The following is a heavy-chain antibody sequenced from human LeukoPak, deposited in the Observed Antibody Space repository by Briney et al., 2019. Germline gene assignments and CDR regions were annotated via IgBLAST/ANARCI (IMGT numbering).Heavy chain of an antibody. CDR1: GYSISSGYY. J-gene: IGHJ4*02. CDR2: IYHSGST. V-gene: IGHV4-38-2*01. D-gene: IGHD3-10*01. CDR3: ARQEYYYGSGSEFDY. Sequence: SETLSLTCAVPGYSISSGYYWGWIRQPPGEGLAWIGKIYHSGSTYYNPSLKSRVTISVDKSKHQFSLKLSSVAAAGTAVYYCARQEYYYGSGSEFDYWGQGTLVTVCS.